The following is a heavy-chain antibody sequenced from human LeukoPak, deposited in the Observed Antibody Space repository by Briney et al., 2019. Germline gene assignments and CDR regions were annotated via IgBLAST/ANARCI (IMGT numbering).Heavy chain of an antibody. V-gene: IGHV3-33*01. CDR1: GFTFSTHA. CDR2: IWFDGKNT. Sequence: GGSLRLSCAASGFTFSTHAMHWVRQAPAKGLEWVAMIWFDGKNTHYVDSVKGRFTISRDNAKNILYLQMNSLRAEDTAVYHCARDPAPQGWFDSWGQGTLVTVSS. J-gene: IGHJ5*01. CDR3: ARDPAPQGWFDS.